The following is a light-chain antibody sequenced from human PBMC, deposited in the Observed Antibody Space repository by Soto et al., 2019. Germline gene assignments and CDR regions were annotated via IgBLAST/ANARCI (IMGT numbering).Light chain of an antibody. CDR2: DAS. Sequence: PGERATLSCRASQSVSSYLAWYQQKPGQAPRLLIYDASNRATGIPARFSGSGSGTGFTLTISSLEPEDFAIYYCQQRSNCLTFGPGTKVDIK. J-gene: IGKJ3*01. CDR3: QQRSNCLT. CDR1: QSVSSY. V-gene: IGKV3-11*01.